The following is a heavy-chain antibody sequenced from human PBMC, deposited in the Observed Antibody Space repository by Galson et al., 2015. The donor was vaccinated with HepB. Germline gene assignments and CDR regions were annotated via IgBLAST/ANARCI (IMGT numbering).Heavy chain of an antibody. CDR3: AILGYCSGGSCWGSYYYYYMDV. V-gene: IGHV1-69*13. Sequence: SVKVSCKASGGTFSSYAISWVRQAPGQGLEWMGGIIPIFGTANYAQKFQGRVTITADESTSTAYMELSSLRSEDTAVYYCAILGYCSGGSCWGSYYYYYMDVWGKGTTVTVSS. CDR1: GGTFSSYA. D-gene: IGHD2-15*01. J-gene: IGHJ6*03. CDR2: IIPIFGTA.